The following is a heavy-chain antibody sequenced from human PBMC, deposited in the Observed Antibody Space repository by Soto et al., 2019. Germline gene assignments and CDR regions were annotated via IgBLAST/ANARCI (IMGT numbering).Heavy chain of an antibody. J-gene: IGHJ6*02. CDR1: GGSFSGYY. V-gene: IGHV4-34*01. Sequence: KASETLSLTCAVYGGSFSGYYWSWIRQPPGKGLEWIGEINHSGSTNYNPSLKSRVTISVDTSKNQFSLKLSSVTAADTAVYYCARGARITIFGVVIRYYYYGMDVWGQGTTVTVSS. CDR2: INHSGST. CDR3: ARGARITIFGVVIRYYYYGMDV. D-gene: IGHD3-3*01.